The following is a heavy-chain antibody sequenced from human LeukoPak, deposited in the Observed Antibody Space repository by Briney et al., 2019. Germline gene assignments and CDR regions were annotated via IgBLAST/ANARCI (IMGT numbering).Heavy chain of an antibody. CDR3: AKAELLWFGELHY. CDR2: IRYDGSNK. D-gene: IGHD3-10*01. V-gene: IGHV3-30*02. Sequence: GRSLRLSCAASGFTFSTYGTHWVRQAPGKGLEWVAFIRYDGSNKYYADSVKGRFTISRDNSKNTLYLQMNSLRAEDTAVYYCAKAELLWFGELHYWGQGTLVTVSS. J-gene: IGHJ4*02. CDR1: GFTFSTYG.